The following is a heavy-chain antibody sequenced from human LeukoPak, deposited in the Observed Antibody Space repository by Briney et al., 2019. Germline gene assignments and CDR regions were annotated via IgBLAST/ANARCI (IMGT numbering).Heavy chain of an antibody. CDR2: IYTSGST. CDR3: ASGLGAGYSSGWYLVY. CDR1: GGSISSYY. D-gene: IGHD6-19*01. J-gene: IGHJ4*02. Sequence: SETLSLTCTVSGGSISSYYWSWIRQPAGKGLEWIGRIYTSGSTNYNPSLKSRVTMSVDTSKNQFSLKLSSVTAADTAVYYCASGLGAGYSSGWYLVYWGQGTLVTVSS. V-gene: IGHV4-4*07.